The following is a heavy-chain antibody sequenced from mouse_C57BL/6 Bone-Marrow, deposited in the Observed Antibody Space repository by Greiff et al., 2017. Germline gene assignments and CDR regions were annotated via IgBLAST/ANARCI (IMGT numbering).Heavy chain of an antibody. D-gene: IGHD1-1*01. J-gene: IGHJ4*01. V-gene: IGHV1-81*01. CDR1: GYTFTSYG. Sequence: QVQLKQSGAELVRPGASVKLSCKASGYTFTSYGISWVKQRTGQGLEWIGEIYPRSGNTYYNEKFKGKATLTADKSSSTAYMELRSLTSEDSAVYLCAWTVLVYYCAMGYWGQGTSVTVSS. CDR3: AWTVLVYYCAMGY. CDR2: IYPRSGNT.